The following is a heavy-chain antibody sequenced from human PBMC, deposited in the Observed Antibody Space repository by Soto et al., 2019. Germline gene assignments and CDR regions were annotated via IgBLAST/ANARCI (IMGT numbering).Heavy chain of an antibody. CDR3: AREIPSSPWIQLYYYYYGMDV. V-gene: IGHV1-2*02. CDR2: INPNSGGT. CDR1: GYTFTGYY. D-gene: IGHD5-18*01. Sequence: ASVKVSCKASGYTFTGYYMHWVRQAHGQGLEWMGWINPNSGGTNYAQKFQGRVTMTRDTSISTAYMELSRLRSDDTAVYYCAREIPSSPWIQLYYYYYGMDVWGQGTTVTVSS. J-gene: IGHJ6*02.